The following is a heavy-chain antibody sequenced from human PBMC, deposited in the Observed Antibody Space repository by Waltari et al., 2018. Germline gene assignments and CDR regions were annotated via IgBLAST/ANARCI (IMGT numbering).Heavy chain of an antibody. J-gene: IGHJ4*02. CDR3: TTRVAISGVPGMPDY. CDR2: SYSHGTT. D-gene: IGHD2-15*01. CDR1: GFTVSSTY. Sequence: EVQLVESGGGLIQAGGSLRLSWSASGFTVSSTYMAWVRQAPGKGLESVSISYSHGTTSYADSVKGRFTISRDNSKNTLFLQMSSVRVDDTAMYYCTTRVAISGVPGMPDYWGQGTLVTVSS. V-gene: IGHV3-53*01.